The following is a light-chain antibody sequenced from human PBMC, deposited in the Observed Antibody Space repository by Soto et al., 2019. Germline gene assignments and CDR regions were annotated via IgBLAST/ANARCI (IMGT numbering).Light chain of an antibody. V-gene: IGLV1-51*01. J-gene: IGLJ3*02. CDR2: DNN. CDR3: ATWDSSLSAWL. CDR1: SSNIGNNY. Sequence: QSVLTQPPSLSAAPGQTVTISCSGGSSNIGNNYVSWYQQVAGTTPKLLIFDNNKRPSGIPDRFSGSKSGTSATLGIDGLQTGDSADYYCATWDSSLSAWLFGGGTKLTVL.